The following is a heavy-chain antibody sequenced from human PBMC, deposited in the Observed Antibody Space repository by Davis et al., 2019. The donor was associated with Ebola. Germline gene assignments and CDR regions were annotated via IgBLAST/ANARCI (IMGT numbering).Heavy chain of an antibody. CDR1: GGTFSSYA. V-gene: IGHV1-69*10. CDR3: ARDLLRFLEWGRFDP. CDR2: IIPILGIA. Sequence: SVKVSCKASGGTFSSYAISWVRQAPGQGLEWMGGIIPILGIANYAQKFQGRVTITADKSTSTAYMELSSLRSEDTAVYYCARDLLRFLEWGRFDPWGQGTLVTVSS. D-gene: IGHD3-3*01. J-gene: IGHJ5*02.